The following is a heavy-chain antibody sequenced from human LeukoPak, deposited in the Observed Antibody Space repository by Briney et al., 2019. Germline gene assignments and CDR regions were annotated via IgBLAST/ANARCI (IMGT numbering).Heavy chain of an antibody. V-gene: IGHV3-7*01. J-gene: IGHJ4*02. CDR2: IKQDGSEK. CDR3: ARDAPPYCSGGSCYSRY. Sequence: GESLKISCAASGFTFSSYWMSWVRQAPGKGLEWVANIKQDGSEKYYVDFVKGRFTISRDNAKNSLYLQMNRLRAEDTAVYYCARDAPPYCSGGSCYSRYWGQGALVTVSS. D-gene: IGHD2-15*01. CDR1: GFTFSSYW.